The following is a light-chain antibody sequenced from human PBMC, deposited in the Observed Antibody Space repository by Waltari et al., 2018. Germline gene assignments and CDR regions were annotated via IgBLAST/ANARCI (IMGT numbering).Light chain of an antibody. V-gene: IGKV3-11*01. J-gene: IGKJ2*01. CDR3: HQRSNWPPMHT. Sequence: EIVLTQSPATLSLSPGETATLSCMASQSVGRYLAWYQQKPGQAPRLLIYDASDRATGIPARFSATGSGTEFTLTISSLEAEDFAVYYCHQRSNWPPMHTFGQGTKLEIK. CDR2: DAS. CDR1: QSVGRY.